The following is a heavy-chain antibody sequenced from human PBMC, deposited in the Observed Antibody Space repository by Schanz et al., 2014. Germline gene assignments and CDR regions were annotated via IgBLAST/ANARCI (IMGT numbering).Heavy chain of an antibody. CDR2: INAGTGNT. J-gene: IGHJ4*02. D-gene: IGHD3-10*01. CDR1: GYSFTPFP. CDR3: ARGRGFYDY. Sequence: QVQLVQSGAEVKKPGASVKVSCKASGYSFTPFPIHWVRQAPGQRLEWMGWINAGTGNTEYSQKFQGRVTITRDTLASTAYMEVSSLTSEDTAVHYCARGRGFYDYWGQGTLVTVSS. V-gene: IGHV1-3*01.